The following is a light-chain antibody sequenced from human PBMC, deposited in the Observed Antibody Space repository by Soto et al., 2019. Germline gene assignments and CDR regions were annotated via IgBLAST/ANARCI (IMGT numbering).Light chain of an antibody. Sequence: EIVLTQSPGTLSLSPGESATLSCRASQSLNSRYLAWYQQKSGQAPRLLIYATSSRATGIPDRFSGNGSGTHFTLTISRLGPEDFAVYYCQQYDYSPPRFTFGPGTKLDIK. J-gene: IGKJ3*01. CDR1: QSLNSRY. V-gene: IGKV3-20*01. CDR3: QQYDYSPPRFT. CDR2: ATS.